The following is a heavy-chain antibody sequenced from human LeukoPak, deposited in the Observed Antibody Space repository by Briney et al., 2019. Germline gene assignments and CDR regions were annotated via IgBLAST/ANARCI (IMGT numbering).Heavy chain of an antibody. J-gene: IGHJ6*02. D-gene: IGHD2-2*01. CDR3: ARGICSSTSCYVSNYVGYYYGMDV. CDR2: ISAYNGNT. V-gene: IGHV1-18*01. Sequence: ASVKVSCKASGYTFTSYGISWVRQAPGQGLEWMGWISAYNGNTNYAQKLQGRVTMTTDTSTSTAYMELRSLRSDDTAVYYCARGICSSTSCYVSNYVGYYYGMDVWGQGTTVTVSS. CDR1: GYTFTSYG.